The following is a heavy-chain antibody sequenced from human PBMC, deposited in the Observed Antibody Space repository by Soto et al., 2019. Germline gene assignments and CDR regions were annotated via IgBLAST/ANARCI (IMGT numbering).Heavy chain of an antibody. CDR3: ARTASSGSHHFDY. J-gene: IGHJ4*02. CDR2: IYYSGST. D-gene: IGHD3-10*01. V-gene: IGHV4-31*03. CDR1: GGSISSGGYY. Sequence: QVQLQESGPGLVKPSQTLSLTCTVSGGSISSGGYYWSWIRQHPGKGLEGIGYIYYSGSTYYNPSLKSRVTISVDTSKNQFSLKLSSVTAADTAVYYCARTASSGSHHFDYWGQGTLVTVSS.